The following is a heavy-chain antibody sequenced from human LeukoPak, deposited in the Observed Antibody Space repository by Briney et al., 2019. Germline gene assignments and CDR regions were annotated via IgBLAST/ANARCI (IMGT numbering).Heavy chain of an antibody. CDR1: GDTFSKYA. CDR3: ARDGTGDGYNYGY. D-gene: IGHD5-24*01. V-gene: IGHV1-69*05. CDR2: IVPVFGTP. J-gene: IGHJ4*02. Sequence: SVKVSCKASGDTFSKYAITWVRQAPGQGLEWMGNIVPVFGTPIYAQKFQGRVTITTDESTSTAYMELSSLRSEDTAVYYCARDGTGDGYNYGYWGQGTLVTVSS.